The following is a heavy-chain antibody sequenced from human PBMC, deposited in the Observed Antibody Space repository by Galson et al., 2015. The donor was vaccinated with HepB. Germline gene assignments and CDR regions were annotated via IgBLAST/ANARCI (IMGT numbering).Heavy chain of an antibody. CDR2: INAGNGNT. V-gene: IGHV1-3*01. J-gene: IGHJ4*02. Sequence: SVKVSCKASGYTFTSYAMHWVRQAPGQRLEWMGWINAGNGNTKYLQKFQGRVTITRDTSASTAYMELSSLRSEDTAVYYCARRFDILLWFGELLSEDYYFDYWGQGTLVTVSS. CDR3: ARRFDILLWFGELLSEDYYFDY. CDR1: GYTFTSYA. D-gene: IGHD3-10*01.